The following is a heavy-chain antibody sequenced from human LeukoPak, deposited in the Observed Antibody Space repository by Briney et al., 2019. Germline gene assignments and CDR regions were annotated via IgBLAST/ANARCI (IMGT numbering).Heavy chain of an antibody. D-gene: IGHD2-8*01. J-gene: IGHJ3*02. CDR1: GFTFGSYV. Sequence: GGSLRLSCAASGFTFGSYVLHWVRQAPGKGLDWVALTSIDGDDKYYADSVKGRFTISRDNSKNTLYLQMNSLRAEDTAVYYCAIVYAVPDKRNALDMWGQGTMVTVSS. CDR3: AIVYAVPDKRNALDM. V-gene: IGHV3-30*07. CDR2: TSIDGDDK.